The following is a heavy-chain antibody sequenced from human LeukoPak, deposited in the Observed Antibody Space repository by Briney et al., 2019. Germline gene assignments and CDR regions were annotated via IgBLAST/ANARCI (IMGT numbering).Heavy chain of an antibody. CDR3: ARRYCSGGSCYIDY. CDR2: TYYRSKWYN. J-gene: IGHJ4*02. Sequence: SQTLSFTCAISGDSVSSDSAAWNWIRQSPSRGLEWLGRTYYRSKWYNDYAVSVKSRITINPDTSKNQFSLQLNSVTPEDTAVYYCARRYCSGGSCYIDYWGQGTLVTVSS. V-gene: IGHV6-1*01. CDR1: GDSVSSDSAA. D-gene: IGHD2-15*01.